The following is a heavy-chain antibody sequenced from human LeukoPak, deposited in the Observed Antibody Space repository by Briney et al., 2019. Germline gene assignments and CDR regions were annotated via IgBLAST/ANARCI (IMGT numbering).Heavy chain of an antibody. CDR2: IYYTGNT. CDR3: ARDNYSGSRYFDH. D-gene: IGHD1-26*01. Sequence: SETLSLTCTVSGVSISSSNSYWGWIRQPPGKGLEWIGSIYYTGNTYYNASLKSRVTISIDTSNNQISLRLISVTATDTAMYYCARDNYSGSRYFDHWGQGTLVTVSS. V-gene: IGHV4-39*02. J-gene: IGHJ4*02. CDR1: GVSISSSNSY.